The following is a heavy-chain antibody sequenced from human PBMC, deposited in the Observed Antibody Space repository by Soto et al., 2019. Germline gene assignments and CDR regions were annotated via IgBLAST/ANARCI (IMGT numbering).Heavy chain of an antibody. CDR1: GFTFSNYG. CDR2: ILYDGSDK. V-gene: IGHV3-30*18. J-gene: IGHJ4*02. CDR3: AKAERGENFDH. Sequence: QVQLVESGGGVVQPGRSLRLSCAASGFTFSNYGMHWVRQAPGRGLEWVALILYDGSDKDYADSLKGRFTISRDNSKNMLYLQMNSLRTEDTAVYYCAKAERGENFDHWGQGTLVTVPS.